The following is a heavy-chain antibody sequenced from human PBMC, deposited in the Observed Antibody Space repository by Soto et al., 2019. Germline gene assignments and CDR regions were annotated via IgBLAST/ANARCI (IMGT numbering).Heavy chain of an antibody. CDR2: INPSGGST. J-gene: IGHJ6*02. CDR1: GYTFTSYY. CDR3: ARDPGSAARLTVLPTPSYYYYGMDV. D-gene: IGHD6-6*01. Sequence: ASVKVSCKASGYTFTSYYMHWVRQAPGQGLEWMGIINPSGGSTSYAQKFQGRVTMTRDTSTSTVYMELSSLRSEDTAVYYCARDPGSAARLTVLPTPSYYYYGMDVWGQGTTVTVSS. V-gene: IGHV1-46*01.